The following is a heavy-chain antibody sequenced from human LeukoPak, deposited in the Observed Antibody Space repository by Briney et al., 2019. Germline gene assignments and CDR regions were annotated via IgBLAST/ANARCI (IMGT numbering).Heavy chain of an antibody. J-gene: IGHJ4*02. CDR1: GFTFSSYS. CDR2: ISSSSSYI. Sequence: GGSLRLSCAASGFTFSSYSMNWFRQAPGKGLEWVSSISSSSSYIYYADSVKGRFTISRDNAKNSLYLQMNGLRAEDTAVYYCARAHIVGATIDYWGQGTLVTVSS. CDR3: ARAHIVGATIDY. V-gene: IGHV3-21*01. D-gene: IGHD1-26*01.